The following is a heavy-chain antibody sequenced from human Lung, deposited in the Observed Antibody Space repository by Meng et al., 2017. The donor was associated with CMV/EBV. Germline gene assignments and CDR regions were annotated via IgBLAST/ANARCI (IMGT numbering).Heavy chain of an antibody. J-gene: IGHJ3*02. CDR3: AREDVVPAAMRSAFDI. Sequence: GESLKISCAASGFTFSSYAMHWVRQAPGKGLEWVAVISYDGSNKYYADSVKGRFTISRDNSKNTLYLQMNSLRAEDTAVYYCAREDVVPAAMRSAFDIWGQGXMVTVSS. V-gene: IGHV3-30-3*01. CDR2: ISYDGSNK. D-gene: IGHD2-2*01. CDR1: GFTFSSYA.